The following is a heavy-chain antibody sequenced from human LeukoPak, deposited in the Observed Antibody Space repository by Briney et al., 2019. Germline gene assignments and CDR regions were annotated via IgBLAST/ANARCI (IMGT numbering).Heavy chain of an antibody. CDR2: ISGSGGRT. V-gene: IGHV3-23*01. CDR1: GFTFSSYA. Sequence: PGRSLRLSCAASGFTFSSYAMSWVRHAPGKGLEWVSAISGSGGRTYYADSAKGRFTITRDNSKNTQYSQMNSLRAEDTAVYYGAKDDQDSAPLDAFDIWGQGTMVTVSS. CDR3: AKDDQDSAPLDAFDI. J-gene: IGHJ3*02. D-gene: IGHD2-15*01.